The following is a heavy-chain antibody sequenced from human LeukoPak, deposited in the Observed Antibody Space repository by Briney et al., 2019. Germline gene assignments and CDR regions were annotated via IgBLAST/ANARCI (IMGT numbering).Heavy chain of an antibody. J-gene: IGHJ5*02. Sequence: SETLSLTCTVSGGSISGSYWTWIRQPPGKGLEWIGQIYYKGNADYNPSLKSRVTLSVDTSKNQFSLKLTAMTAADTALYYCVTQGPARSCGHDCYRASSWGQGALVTVAS. CDR1: GGSISGSY. CDR2: IYYKGNA. D-gene: IGHD2-21*02. V-gene: IGHV4-59*01. CDR3: VTQGPARSCGHDCYRASS.